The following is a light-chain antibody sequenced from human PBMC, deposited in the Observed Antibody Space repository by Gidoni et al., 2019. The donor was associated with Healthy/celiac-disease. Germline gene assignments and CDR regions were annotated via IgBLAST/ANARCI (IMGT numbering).Light chain of an antibody. Sequence: DIQMTQSPSSLSASVGDRVTITCQASQDISNYLNWYQQKTGKAPKLLIYDASNLETGVPSRFSGSGSGTDFTFTISRLQPEDIATYYCQQYDNLPITFGGGTKVEIK. CDR1: QDISNY. CDR2: DAS. V-gene: IGKV1-33*01. CDR3: QQYDNLPIT. J-gene: IGKJ4*01.